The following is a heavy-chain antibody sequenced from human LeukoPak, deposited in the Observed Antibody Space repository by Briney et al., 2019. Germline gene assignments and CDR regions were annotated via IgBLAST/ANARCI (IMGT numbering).Heavy chain of an antibody. Sequence: PSETLSLTCTVSGGSISSRDYYWGWIRQPPGKGLEWIGSIYYRGSTYYNPSLKSRVTMSVDTSKNQFSLKLSSVTAADTAVYYCARGGSSWYLYFDYWGQGTLVTVSS. D-gene: IGHD6-13*01. CDR2: IYYRGST. V-gene: IGHV4-39*07. CDR3: ARGGSSWYLYFDY. J-gene: IGHJ4*02. CDR1: GGSISSRDYY.